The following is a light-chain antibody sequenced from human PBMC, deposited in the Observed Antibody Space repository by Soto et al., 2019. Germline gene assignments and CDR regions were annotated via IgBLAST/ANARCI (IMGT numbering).Light chain of an antibody. J-gene: IGLJ1*01. V-gene: IGLV2-14*01. CDR2: EVI. CDR3: SSYTSSDTYV. CDR1: SSDVGGYNF. Sequence: QSALTQPASVSGSPGQSITISCTGTSSDVGGYNFVSWYQHHPGKAPKLMIFEVINRPSGVSTRFSGSQSGNTASLTISGIQAEDEADYYCSSYTSSDTYVFGTGTKLTVL.